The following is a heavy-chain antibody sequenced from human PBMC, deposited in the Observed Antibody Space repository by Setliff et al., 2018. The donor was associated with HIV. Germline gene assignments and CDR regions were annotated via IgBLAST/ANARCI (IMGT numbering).Heavy chain of an antibody. J-gene: IGHJ4*02. CDR1: GFTFSDYY. V-gene: IGHV3-11*06. Sequence: GGSLRLSCAASGFTFSDYYMGWIRQAPGKGLEWVSYISGRSSDPNYADSVKGRFTISRDNAKNSLYLQMNSLRAEDTAVYYCAREEISYYFDYWGQGTLVTVSS. CDR3: AREEISYYFDY. CDR2: ISGRSSDP.